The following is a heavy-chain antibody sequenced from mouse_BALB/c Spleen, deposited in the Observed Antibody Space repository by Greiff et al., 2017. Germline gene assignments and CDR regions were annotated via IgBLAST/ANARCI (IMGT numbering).Heavy chain of an antibody. V-gene: IGHV5-17*02. D-gene: IGHD2-14*01. CDR2: ISSGSSTI. J-gene: IGHJ3*01. CDR3: ARGYPFAY. CDR1: GFTFSSFG. Sequence: DVMLVESGGGLVQPGGSRKLSCAASGFTFSSFGMHWVRQAPEKGLEWVAYISSGSSTIYYADTVKGRFTISRDNPKNTLFLQMTSLRSEDTAMYYCARGYPFAYWGQGTLVTVSA.